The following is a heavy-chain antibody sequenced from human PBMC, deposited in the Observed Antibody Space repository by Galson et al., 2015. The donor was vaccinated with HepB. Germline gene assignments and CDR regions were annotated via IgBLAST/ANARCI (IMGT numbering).Heavy chain of an antibody. CDR3: ARGPNIVVVPAAVTSYYYMDV. V-gene: IGHV3-48*01. CDR1: GFTFSSYS. CDR2: ISSSSSTI. J-gene: IGHJ6*03. D-gene: IGHD2-2*01. Sequence: SLRHSCAASGFTFSSYSMNWVRQAPGKGLEWDSYISSSSSTIYYADSVKGRFTISRDNAKNSLYLQMNSLRAEDTAVYYCARGPNIVVVPAAVTSYYYMDVWGKGTTVTVSS.